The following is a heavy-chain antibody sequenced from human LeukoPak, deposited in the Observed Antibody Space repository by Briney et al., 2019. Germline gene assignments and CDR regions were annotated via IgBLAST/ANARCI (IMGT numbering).Heavy chain of an antibody. V-gene: IGHV3-30*02. CDR2: IRYDGSNK. CDR1: GFTFSSYG. Sequence: GGSLRLSCAASGFTFSSYGMHWVRQAPGKGLEWVAFIRYDGSNKYYADSVKGRFTISRDNSKNTLYLQMNSLRAEDTAVYYCAKDRYPYYGSGSYFDYWGQGTLVTVSS. J-gene: IGHJ4*02. D-gene: IGHD3-10*01. CDR3: AKDRYPYYGSGSYFDY.